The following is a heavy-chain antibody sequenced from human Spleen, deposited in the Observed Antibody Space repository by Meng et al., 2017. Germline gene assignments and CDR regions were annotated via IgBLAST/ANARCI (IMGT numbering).Heavy chain of an antibody. CDR1: GDSISSGDHY. CDR2: FYFSGNT. V-gene: IGHV4-31*03. D-gene: IGHD3-22*01. J-gene: IGHJ5*02. Sequence: SETLSLTCTVSGDSISSGDHYWSWSRQHPGKGRGWIGYFYFSGNTYYNPSLKSRVSVSVDTSKNQFSLKLSSVTAADTAVYYCARYFYDSSGVTWFDPWGQGTLVTVSS. CDR3: ARYFYDSSGVTWFDP.